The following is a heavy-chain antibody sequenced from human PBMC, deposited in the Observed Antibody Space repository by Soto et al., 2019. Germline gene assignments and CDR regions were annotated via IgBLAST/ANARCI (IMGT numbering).Heavy chain of an antibody. CDR1: GESFSGYY. J-gene: IGHJ2*01. V-gene: IGHV4-34*01. D-gene: IGHD3-9*01. CDR2: INDRGSI. Sequence: QVQLQQWGAGPLRPLETLSLTCGVSGESFSGYYWAWIRQSPLKGLEWIGEINDRGSINYNPSLKSRVSISVDTSKNHYSLNLRSVTAADTAVYYCARESHDILTGPPWVWYFDLWGRGTLVTVSS. CDR3: ARESHDILTGPPWVWYFDL.